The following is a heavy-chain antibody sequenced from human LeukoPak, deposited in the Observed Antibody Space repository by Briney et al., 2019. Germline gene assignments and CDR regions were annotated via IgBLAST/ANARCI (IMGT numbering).Heavy chain of an antibody. CDR3: ARDRGCSGGSCYPKYFQH. V-gene: IGHV1-2*02. D-gene: IGHD2-15*01. Sequence: ASVKVSCKAPGYTFTGYYMHWLRQAPGQGLEWMGWINPNSDGTNYAQKFQGRVTMTRDTSISTAYMELSRLRSDDTAVYYCARDRGCSGGSCYPKYFQHWGQGTLVTVSS. CDR1: GYTFTGYY. CDR2: INPNSDGT. J-gene: IGHJ1*01.